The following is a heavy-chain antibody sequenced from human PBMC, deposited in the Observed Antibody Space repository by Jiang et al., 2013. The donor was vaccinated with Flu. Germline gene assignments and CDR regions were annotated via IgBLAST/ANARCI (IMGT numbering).Heavy chain of an antibody. CDR2: IYYSGST. CDR1: GGSISSYY. D-gene: IGHD6-13*01. V-gene: IGHV4-59*01. J-gene: IGHJ5*02. Sequence: GLVKPSETLSLTCTVSGGSISSYYWSWIRQPPGKGLEWIGYIYYSGSTNXNPSLKSRVTISVDTSKNQFSLKLSSVTAADTAVYYCARTVYSRHFDPWGQGTLVTVSS. CDR3: ARTVYSRHFDP.